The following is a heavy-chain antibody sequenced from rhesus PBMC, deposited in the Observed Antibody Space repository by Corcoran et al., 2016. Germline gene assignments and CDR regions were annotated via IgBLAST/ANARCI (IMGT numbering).Heavy chain of an antibody. V-gene: IGHV4-80*01. Sequence: QVQLQESGPGLVKPSETLSLTCTVSGAPISSNWWSWIRQPPGKGLEWIGEIHGNSGSTNYNPSPKSRVHVSRAAPKNPLSLRLSSVTAADTAVYYCARTPGDRAYWGQGVLVTVSS. CDR1: GAPISSNW. D-gene: IGHD7-45*01. CDR3: ARTPGDRAY. CDR2: IHGNSGST. J-gene: IGHJ4*01.